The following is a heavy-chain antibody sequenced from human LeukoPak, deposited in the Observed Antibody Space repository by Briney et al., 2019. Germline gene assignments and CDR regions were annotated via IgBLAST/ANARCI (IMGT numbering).Heavy chain of an antibody. CDR2: INPNSGGT. CDR3: ARDAWGTKFDP. V-gene: IGHV1-2*02. CDR1: GYTFTGYY. D-gene: IGHD1-1*01. Sequence: ASVKVSCKASGYTFTGYYMHWVRQAPGQGLEWMGWINPNSGGTSFAQNFQGRVTMTRDTSVSTAYMELSSLRSDDTAVYYCARDAWGTKFDPWGQGTLVTVSS. J-gene: IGHJ5*02.